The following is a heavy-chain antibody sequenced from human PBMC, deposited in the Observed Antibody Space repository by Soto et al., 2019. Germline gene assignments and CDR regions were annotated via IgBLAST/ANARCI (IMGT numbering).Heavy chain of an antibody. Sequence: SVKVSCKASGGTFSSYAISWVRQAPGQGLEWMGGIIPIFGTANYAQKFQGRVTITADESTSTAYMELSSLRSEDTAVYYCARDSLVRSSWYLNFDYWGQGTMVTVYS. CDR3: ARDSLVRSSWYLNFDY. V-gene: IGHV1-69*13. J-gene: IGHJ4*02. D-gene: IGHD6-13*01. CDR2: IIPIFGTA. CDR1: GGTFSSYA.